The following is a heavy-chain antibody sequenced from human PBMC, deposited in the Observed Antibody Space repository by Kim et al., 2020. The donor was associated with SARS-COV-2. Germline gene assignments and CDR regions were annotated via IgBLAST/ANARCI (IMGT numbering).Heavy chain of an antibody. J-gene: IGHJ6*02. CDR3: AKDVLWSGPTIYYGMDV. D-gene: IGHD3-3*01. CDR2: ISGSGGST. Sequence: GGSLRLSCAASGFTFSSYAMSWVRQAPGKGLEWVSAISGSGGSTYYADSVKGRFTISRDNSKNTLYLQMNSLRAEDTAVYYCAKDVLWSGPTIYYGMDVWGQGTTVTVSS. V-gene: IGHV3-23*01. CDR1: GFTFSSYA.